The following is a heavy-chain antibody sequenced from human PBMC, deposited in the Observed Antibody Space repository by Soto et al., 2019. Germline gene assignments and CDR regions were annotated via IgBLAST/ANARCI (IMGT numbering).Heavy chain of an antibody. CDR1: GFTFSSYW. D-gene: IGHD2-2*01. CDR2: IKQDGSEK. V-gene: IGHV3-7*01. Sequence: EVQLVESGGGLVQPGGSLRLSCAASGFTFSSYWMSWVRQAPGKGLEWVANIKQDGSEKYYVDAVKGRFTISRENAKNSLYLQMNSLRAEDTAVYYCARDCSSTSCSGRFDYWGQGTLVTVSS. CDR3: ARDCSSTSCSGRFDY. J-gene: IGHJ4*02.